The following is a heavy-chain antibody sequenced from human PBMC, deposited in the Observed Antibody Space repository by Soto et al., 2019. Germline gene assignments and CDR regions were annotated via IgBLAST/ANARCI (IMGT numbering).Heavy chain of an antibody. D-gene: IGHD3-10*01. CDR3: ARQGSNGYYYSGMDG. CDR2: IIRIFGTP. V-gene: IGHV1-69*12. Sequence: QVQLVQSGAEVKKPGSSVKVSCKASGGTFSSYAINWVRQAPGQGLEWMGGIIRIFGTPDYAQRFQGRVTXXADESTSTAYMELGSLRSEDTAVDYWARQGSNGYYYSGMDGWGQGTTVTVSS. J-gene: IGHJ6*02. CDR1: GGTFSSYA.